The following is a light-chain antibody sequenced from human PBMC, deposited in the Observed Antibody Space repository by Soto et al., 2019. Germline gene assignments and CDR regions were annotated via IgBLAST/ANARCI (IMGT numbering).Light chain of an antibody. CDR3: ASYTTSSTLI. CDR1: SSDIGAYNY. Sequence: SVLTQPASVSGSPGQSITISCTGTSSDIGAYNYVSWYQQHHPGKVPKPVIYDVSHRPSGISSRFSGSKSGNAASLTISGRQAEDEADYYCASYTTSSTLIFGGGTKLTVL. J-gene: IGLJ2*01. CDR2: DVS. V-gene: IGLV2-14*01.